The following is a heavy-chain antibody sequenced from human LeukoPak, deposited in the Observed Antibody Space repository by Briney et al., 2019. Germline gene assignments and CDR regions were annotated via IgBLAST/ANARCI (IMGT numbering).Heavy chain of an antibody. Sequence: PGRSLRLSCAASGFTFSSYGMHWVRQAPGKGLEWVAVIWYDGSNKYYADSVKGRFTISRDNSKNTLYLQMNNLRAGDTAVYYCARGYSSGSRWLDYWGQGTLVTVSS. J-gene: IGHJ4*02. CDR3: ARGYSSGSRWLDY. V-gene: IGHV3-33*01. CDR1: GFTFSSYG. CDR2: IWYDGSNK. D-gene: IGHD3-22*01.